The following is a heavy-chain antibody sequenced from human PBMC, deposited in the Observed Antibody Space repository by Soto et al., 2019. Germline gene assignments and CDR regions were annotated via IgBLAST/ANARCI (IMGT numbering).Heavy chain of an antibody. D-gene: IGHD6-19*01. CDR3: ARAVAVPADFDY. CDR1: GYTFTGYA. V-gene: IGHV1-3*05. J-gene: IGHJ4*02. CDR2: INAGNGNT. Sequence: QVQLVQSGAEEKKPGASVKVSCKASGYTFTGYAMHWVRQAPGQRLEWMGWINAGNGNTKYSQKFQGRVTITRYTSASTSYMELSRLRSEDTAVYYCARAVAVPADFDYWGQGTLVTVSS.